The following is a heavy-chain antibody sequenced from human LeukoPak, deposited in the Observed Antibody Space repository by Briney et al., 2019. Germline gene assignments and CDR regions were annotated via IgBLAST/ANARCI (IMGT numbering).Heavy chain of an antibody. V-gene: IGHV1-2*02. CDR3: ARDVGEYCSSTNCYASHY. CDR2: INPHSGGT. J-gene: IGHJ4*02. Sequence: ASVKVSCKASGYTFTGYYIHWVRQATGQGREWTGWINPHSGGTNYAQKFQGGVTMTRDTSITTAYMELSSLRSDDTAVYYCARDVGEYCSSTNCYASHYWGQGTLVTVSS. CDR1: GYTFTGYY. D-gene: IGHD2-2*01.